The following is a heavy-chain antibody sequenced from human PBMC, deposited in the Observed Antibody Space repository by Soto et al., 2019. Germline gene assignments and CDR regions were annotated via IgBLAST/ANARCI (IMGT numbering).Heavy chain of an antibody. Sequence: GGSLRLSCAASGFTFSNYGMHWVRQAPGKGLEWVAVISYDGIVKYYADSVEGRFTISRDNSKNTLYLQMNSLRAEDTSVYYCAKEARPVGAMGLDYWGQGTLVTVSS. CDR2: ISYDGIVK. CDR1: GFTFSNYG. V-gene: IGHV3-30*18. D-gene: IGHD1-26*01. CDR3: AKEARPVGAMGLDY. J-gene: IGHJ4*02.